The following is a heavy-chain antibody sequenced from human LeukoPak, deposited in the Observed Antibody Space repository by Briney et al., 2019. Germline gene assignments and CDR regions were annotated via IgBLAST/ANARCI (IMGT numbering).Heavy chain of an antibody. J-gene: IGHJ4*02. D-gene: IGHD3-10*01. Sequence: GGSLRLSCAASGFTFSDNFMSWLRQAPGKGLEWISYISGSSTYTNYAASVKGRFTISRDNAKKSLYLQMNSLRAEDTAVYYCARDRRLWFGEFPGGYWGQGTLVTVSS. CDR1: GFTFSDNF. CDR3: ARDRRLWFGEFPGGY. V-gene: IGHV3-11*06. CDR2: ISGSSTYT.